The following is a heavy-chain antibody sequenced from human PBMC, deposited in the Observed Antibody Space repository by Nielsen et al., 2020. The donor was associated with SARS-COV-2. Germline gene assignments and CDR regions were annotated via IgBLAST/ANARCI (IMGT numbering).Heavy chain of an antibody. Sequence: SCAASGFTFSSYAMHWVRQAPGKGLEWVAVISYDGSNKYYADSVKGRFTISRDNSKNTLYLQMNSLRAEDTAVYYCARETYSGYDSRTFDYWGQGTLVTVSS. D-gene: IGHD5-12*01. V-gene: IGHV3-30-3*01. CDR3: ARETYSGYDSRTFDY. CDR1: GFTFSSYA. CDR2: ISYDGSNK. J-gene: IGHJ4*02.